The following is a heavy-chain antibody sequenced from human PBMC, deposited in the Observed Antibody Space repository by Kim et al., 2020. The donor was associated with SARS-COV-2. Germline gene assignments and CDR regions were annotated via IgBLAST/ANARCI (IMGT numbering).Heavy chain of an antibody. J-gene: IGHJ2*01. CDR2: FSRSGSGTNI. CDR1: GFSLSSYD. D-gene: IGHD6-19*01. CDR3: ARNRGEAVAGSPLYWYFDL. Sequence: GGSLRLSCAVSGFSLSSYDMNWVRRAPGKGLEWISYFSRSGSGTNIYYADSVKGRFTISRDNAKNSMFLKMNSLRAEDTAVYYCARNRGEAVAGSPLYWYFDLWGRGTLVTVSS. V-gene: IGHV3-48*03.